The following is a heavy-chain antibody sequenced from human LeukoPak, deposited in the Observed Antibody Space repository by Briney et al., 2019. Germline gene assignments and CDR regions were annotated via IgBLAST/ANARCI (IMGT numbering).Heavy chain of an antibody. J-gene: IGHJ4*02. D-gene: IGHD5-12*01. CDR3: ARIPVDIALLRDYYFDY. CDR2: IYHSGST. V-gene: IGHV4-30-2*01. Sequence: SQTLSLTCAVSGGSIRSCGFSWIWIRQPPGKGLEWIGYIYHSGSTYYNPSLKSRVTISVDRSKNQFSLKLRSVTAADTAVYFCARIPVDIALLRDYYFDYWGQGTLVTVSS. CDR1: GGSIRSCGFS.